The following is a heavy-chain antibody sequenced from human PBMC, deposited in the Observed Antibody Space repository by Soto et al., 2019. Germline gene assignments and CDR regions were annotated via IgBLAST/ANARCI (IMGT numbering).Heavy chain of an antibody. D-gene: IGHD2-8*01. CDR2: INPTGGST. J-gene: IGHJ4*02. CDR3: ARPPFPGCLNAVCYPLDH. Sequence: QVHLVQSGAEVKRPGASVTVSCKASGYTFADYYIHWVRQAPGRGLEWMGMINPTGGSTSFAQKFQGRLTMTRDTSTTTLYMELTNLRSEDTALYYCARPPFPGCLNAVCYPLDHWGLGNLVTVSS. CDR1: GYTFADYY. V-gene: IGHV1-46*01.